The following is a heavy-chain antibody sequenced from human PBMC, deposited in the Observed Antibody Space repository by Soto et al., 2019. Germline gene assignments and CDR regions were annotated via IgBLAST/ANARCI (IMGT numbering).Heavy chain of an antibody. CDR1: GFTFSSYG. V-gene: IGHV3-30*18. J-gene: IGHJ6*02. CDR2: ISYDGSNK. CDR3: AKESTVTTDIGYYYYGMDV. D-gene: IGHD4-17*01. Sequence: QVQLVESGGGVVQPGRSLRLSCAASGFTFSSYGMHWVRQAPGKGLEWVAVISYDGSNKYYADSVKGRFTISRDNSKNTLYLQMNGLRAEDTAVYYCAKESTVTTDIGYYYYGMDVWGQGTTVTVSS.